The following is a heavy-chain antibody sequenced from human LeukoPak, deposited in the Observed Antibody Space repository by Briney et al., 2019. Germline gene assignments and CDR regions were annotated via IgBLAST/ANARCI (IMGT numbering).Heavy chain of an antibody. CDR3: ARDDGSLVAFDY. J-gene: IGHJ4*02. CDR1: GYTFTGYY. Sequence: ASVKVSCKASGYTFTGYYMHWVRQAPGQGLEWMGWINPNSGGTNYAQKFQGRVTMTRDTSISTAYMELSRLRSDDTAVYYCARDDGSLVAFDYWGQGTLVTVSS. D-gene: IGHD2-15*01. CDR2: INPNSGGT. V-gene: IGHV1-2*02.